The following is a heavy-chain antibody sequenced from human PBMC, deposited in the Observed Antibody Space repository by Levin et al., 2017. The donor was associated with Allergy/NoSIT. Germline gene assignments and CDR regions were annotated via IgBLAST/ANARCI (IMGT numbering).Heavy chain of an antibody. CDR3: ARQGGGRGGEGARGSSDGYLEDAFDI. V-gene: IGHV4-39*01. CDR2: LYYSRGSHYN. D-gene: IGHD5-18*01. J-gene: IGHJ3*02. CDR1: GGSISSTNYY. Sequence: SETLSLTCTVSGGSISSTNYYWGWIRQPPGKGLEWIGSLYYSRGSHYNYDNPSLKSRGTMSVETSKNQFSLRLTSVTAADTAVYFCARQGGGRGGEGARGSSDGYLEDAFDIWGQGTMVTVSS.